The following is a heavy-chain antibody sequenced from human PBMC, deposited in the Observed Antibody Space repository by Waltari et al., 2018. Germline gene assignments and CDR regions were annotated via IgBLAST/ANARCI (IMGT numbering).Heavy chain of an antibody. CDR3: VRGKMYSRPYFDY. CDR1: GESFIGYY. V-gene: IGHV4-34*01. D-gene: IGHD6-13*01. Sequence: QMQLQQWGSGLLKPSETLSLTCAVSGESFIGYYWNWIRQPPGGGLEWMGEIHTSGSINYNPPLESRIPISQDMSKNQFSRKLTSVTAADSAVYYCVRGKMYSRPYFDYWGQGTLVTVSS. J-gene: IGHJ4*02. CDR2: IHTSGSI.